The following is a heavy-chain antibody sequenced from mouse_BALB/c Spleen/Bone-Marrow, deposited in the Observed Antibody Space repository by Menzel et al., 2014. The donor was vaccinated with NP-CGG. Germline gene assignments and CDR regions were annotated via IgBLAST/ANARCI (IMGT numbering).Heavy chain of an antibody. V-gene: IGHV1S56*01. CDR2: IYPGDGST. D-gene: IGHD2-14*01. CDR3: AYYRYDEYFDV. Sequence: QVQLQQSGPELVKPGASVKMSCKASGYTFTSYFIHWVKQRPGQGLEWIGWIYPGDGSTKYNEKFKVKTTLTADNSSSTAYMFLSSLTSEDSAIYFCAYYRYDEYFDVWGAGTTVTVSS. CDR1: GYTFTSYF. J-gene: IGHJ1*01.